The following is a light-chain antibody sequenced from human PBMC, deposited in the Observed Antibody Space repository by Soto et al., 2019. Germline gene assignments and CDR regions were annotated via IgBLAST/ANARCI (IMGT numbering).Light chain of an antibody. CDR3: KPYNNWHLT. CDR2: GEY. V-gene: IGKV3-15*01. J-gene: IGKJ5*01. CDR1: QSISIN. Sequence: VLTQSPGALSVCPCHRGTLSCRASQSISINLAWYQHKPGQDNRLLIYGEYSRATGIKVRFSGSGSGTEFTLTIRSMQSEDFAVYYCKPYNNWHLTLGKGTRVEIK.